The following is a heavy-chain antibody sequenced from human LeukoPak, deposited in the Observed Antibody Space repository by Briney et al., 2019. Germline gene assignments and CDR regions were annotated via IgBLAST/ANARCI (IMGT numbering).Heavy chain of an antibody. Sequence: GGSLRLSCSASGFTFNRFYLHWVRQAPGKGLEFVSHISSNGATTYYADSVKGRFTISRDNSKSTLYLQMNTLRAEDTAVYYCAKDPVNWGQDSGTFDIWGQGTMVTVSS. CDR2: ISSNGATT. D-gene: IGHD3-16*01. J-gene: IGHJ3*02. CDR3: AKDPVNWGQDSGTFDI. CDR1: GFTFNRFY. V-gene: IGHV3-64*04.